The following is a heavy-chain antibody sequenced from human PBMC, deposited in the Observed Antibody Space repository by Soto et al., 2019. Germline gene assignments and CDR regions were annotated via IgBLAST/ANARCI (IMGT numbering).Heavy chain of an antibody. CDR1: GVTFSSYA. D-gene: IGHD5-18*01. J-gene: IGHJ4*02. CDR2: ISGSGGST. CDR3: AKEIPPCIQLWLPAIDY. Sequence: GGSLRLSCAASGVTFSSYAMSWVRRAPGKGLEWVSAISGSGGSTYYADSVKGRFTISRDNSKNTLYLQMNSLRAEDTAVYYCAKEIPPCIQLWLPAIDYWGQGTLVTVSS. V-gene: IGHV3-23*01.